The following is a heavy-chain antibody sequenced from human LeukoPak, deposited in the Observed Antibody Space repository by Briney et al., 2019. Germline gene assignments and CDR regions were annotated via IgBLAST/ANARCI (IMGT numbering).Heavy chain of an antibody. CDR3: ARDEGGGKAFDI. Sequence: GASVKVSCKASGYTFTGYYMHWVRQAPGQGLEWMGWINPNSGGTNYAQKFQGRVTMTRGTSISTAYMELSRLRSDDTAVYYCARDEGGGKAFDIWGQGTMVTVSS. D-gene: IGHD1-26*01. V-gene: IGHV1-2*02. CDR1: GYTFTGYY. J-gene: IGHJ3*02. CDR2: INPNSGGT.